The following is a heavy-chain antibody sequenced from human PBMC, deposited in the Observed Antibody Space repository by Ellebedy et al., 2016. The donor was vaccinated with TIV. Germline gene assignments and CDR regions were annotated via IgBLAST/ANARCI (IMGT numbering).Heavy chain of an antibody. CDR1: GHSFNNYW. CDR3: GRLQTIDNYYFDY. CDR2: IYPDDSNT. D-gene: IGHD2/OR15-2a*01. J-gene: IGHJ4*02. Sequence: PGGSLRLSCKGSGHSFNNYWIGWVRQMPGKGLEWMGNIYPDDSNTIYRPSFQGQVTISADKSISTAYLQWSSLQASDIAMYYCGRLQTIDNYYFDYWGQGTLVTVSP. V-gene: IGHV5-51*01.